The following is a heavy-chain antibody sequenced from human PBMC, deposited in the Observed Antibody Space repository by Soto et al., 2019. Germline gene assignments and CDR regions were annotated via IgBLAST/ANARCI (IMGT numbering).Heavy chain of an antibody. V-gene: IGHV1-8*01. CDR3: ARGGPLYDFWSGFSLASYYYYYMDV. CDR1: GYTFTSYD. CDR2: MNPNSGNT. Sequence: ASVKVSCKASGYTFTSYDINWVRQATGQGLEWMAWMNPNSGNTGYAQKFQGRVTMTRNNSISTAYMELSSLRSEDTAVYYCARGGPLYDFWSGFSLASYYYYYMDVWGKGTTVTVSS. D-gene: IGHD3-3*01. J-gene: IGHJ6*03.